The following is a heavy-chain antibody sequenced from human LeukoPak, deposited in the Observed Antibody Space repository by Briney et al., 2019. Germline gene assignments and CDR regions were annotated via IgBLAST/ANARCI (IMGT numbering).Heavy chain of an antibody. Sequence: PSETLSLTCAVYGGSFSGYYWSWIRQPPGKGLKWIGEINHSGSTNYNPSLKSRVTISVDTSKNQFSLKLSSVTAADTAVYYCARSRRDGYNYVIVAPMVVWGKGTTVTVSS. D-gene: IGHD5-24*01. CDR1: GGSFSGYY. CDR3: ARSRRDGYNYVIVAPMVV. CDR2: INHSGST. V-gene: IGHV4-34*01. J-gene: IGHJ6*03.